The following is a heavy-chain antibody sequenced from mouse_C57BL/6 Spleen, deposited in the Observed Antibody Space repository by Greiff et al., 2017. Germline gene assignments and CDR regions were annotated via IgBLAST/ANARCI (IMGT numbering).Heavy chain of an antibody. D-gene: IGHD5-5*01. CDR3: TTSYGTWFAY. CDR2: IDPETGGT. CDR1: GYTFTDYE. J-gene: IGHJ3*01. Sequence: QVQLQQSGAELVRPGASVTLSCKASGYTFTDYEMHWVKQTPVHGLEWIGAIDPETGGTAYNQKFKGKAILTADKSSSTAYMELRSLTSEDSAVYYCTTSYGTWFAYWGQGTLVTVSA. V-gene: IGHV1-15*01.